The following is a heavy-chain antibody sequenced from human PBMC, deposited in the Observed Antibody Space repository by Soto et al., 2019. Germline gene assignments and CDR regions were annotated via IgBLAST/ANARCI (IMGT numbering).Heavy chain of an antibody. J-gene: IGHJ4*02. CDR1: GYTFTSYG. CDR2: ISAYNGNT. CDR3: ARGITLPTPLDY. V-gene: IGHV1-18*01. Sequence: ALVKVSCKASGYTFTSYGISWVRQAPGQGLEWMGWISAYNGNTNYAQKLQGRVTMTADTSTSTAYMELRSLRSEDTAVYYCARGITLPTPLDYWGQGTLVTVSS. D-gene: IGHD1-20*01.